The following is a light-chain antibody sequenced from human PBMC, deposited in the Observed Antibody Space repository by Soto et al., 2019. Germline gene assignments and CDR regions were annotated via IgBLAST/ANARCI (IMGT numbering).Light chain of an antibody. CDR3: NQRSNWPRIT. CDR2: GAS. J-gene: IGKJ5*01. CDR1: QSVSAY. V-gene: IGKV3-11*01. Sequence: EIVLTQSPATLTLSPGERATLSCRASQSVSAYLAWYQQKPGQAPRLLLYGASNRATGIPARFSGSGSGTDFNLTISSLEPEDFAVYYCNQRSNWPRITFGQGTGPEIK.